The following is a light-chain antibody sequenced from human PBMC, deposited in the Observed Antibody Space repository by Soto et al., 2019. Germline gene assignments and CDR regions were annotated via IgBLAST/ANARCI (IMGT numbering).Light chain of an antibody. CDR2: RNN. V-gene: IGLV1-47*01. Sequence: QSVLTQPPSASGTPGQRVTISCSGSSSNIGSNYVYWYQQLPGTAPKLLIYRNNQRPSGVPDRFSGSKSGPSASLAISGLRSEDEADYYCAAWDDSLSGPVVFGGGTQLTVL. CDR3: AAWDDSLSGPVV. J-gene: IGLJ2*01. CDR1: SSNIGSNY.